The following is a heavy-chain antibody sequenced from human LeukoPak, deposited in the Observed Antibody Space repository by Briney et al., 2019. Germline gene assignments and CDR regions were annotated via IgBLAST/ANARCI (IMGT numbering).Heavy chain of an antibody. J-gene: IGHJ4*02. CDR3: AKGLRTSWLAGGVFDY. Sequence: PGGSLRLSCAASGFTFSTYVMSWVRQAAGKGLEWVSVISGSGGSTHYADSVKGRFTISRDNSKNTLYLQMDSLRAEDTAVYYCAKGLRTSWLAGGVFDYWGQGTLVTVSS. CDR1: GFTFSTYV. D-gene: IGHD6-19*01. V-gene: IGHV3-23*01. CDR2: ISGSGGST.